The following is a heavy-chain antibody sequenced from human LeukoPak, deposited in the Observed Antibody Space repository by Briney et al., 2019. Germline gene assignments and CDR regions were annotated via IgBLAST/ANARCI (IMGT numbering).Heavy chain of an antibody. V-gene: IGHV4-31*03. D-gene: IGHD1-26*01. CDR3: AREASAPGNWFDP. CDR2: IYYSGST. J-gene: IGHJ5*02. Sequence: PSQTLSLTCTVSGGSISSGGYYWSWIRQHPGKGLGWIGYIYYSGSTYYNPSLKSRVTISVDTSKNQFSLKLSSVTAADTAVYYCAREASAPGNWFDPWGQGTLVTVSS. CDR1: GGSISSGGYY.